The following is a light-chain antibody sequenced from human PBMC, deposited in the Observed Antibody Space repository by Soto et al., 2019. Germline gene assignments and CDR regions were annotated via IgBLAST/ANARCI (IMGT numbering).Light chain of an antibody. CDR3: QSYDSSLSGVV. V-gene: IGLV1-40*01. CDR1: SSNIGAGYD. CDR2: GNS. J-gene: IGLJ2*01. Sequence: QSVLTQPLSVSGAPGQRVTISCTGSSSNIGAGYDVHWYQQLPGTAPKLLIYGNSNRPSGVPDRFSGSKSGTSASLAITGLQAEDEADYYCQSYDSSLSGVVFGGGNKLTVL.